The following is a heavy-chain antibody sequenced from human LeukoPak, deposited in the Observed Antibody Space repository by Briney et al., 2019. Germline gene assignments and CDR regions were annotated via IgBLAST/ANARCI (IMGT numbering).Heavy chain of an antibody. CDR3: ARLGYCSSTSCYQYYFDY. Sequence: ASVKVSCKTSGYTFTANYMQWVRQAPGQGLEWMGWLNPNSGATKYAQKFQGRVTMTRDTSINTAYMELSRLTSDDTAVYYCARLGYCSSTSCYQYYFDYWGQGTLVTVSS. D-gene: IGHD2-2*01. J-gene: IGHJ4*02. CDR2: LNPNSGAT. V-gene: IGHV1-2*02. CDR1: GYTFTANY.